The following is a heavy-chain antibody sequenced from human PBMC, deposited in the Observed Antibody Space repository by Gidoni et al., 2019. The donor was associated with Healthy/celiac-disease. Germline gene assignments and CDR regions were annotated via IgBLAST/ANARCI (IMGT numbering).Heavy chain of an antibody. CDR3: AKVKERFLEWSMGLDY. CDR2: IGGSGGST. J-gene: IGHJ4*02. Sequence: EVQLLESGGGLVQPGVSLRLSCAASGFTFRSYAMSWVRQAPGKGLEWVSAIGGSGGSTYYADSVKGRFTISRDNSKNTLYLQMNSLRAEDTAVYYCAKVKERFLEWSMGLDYWGQGTLVTVSS. D-gene: IGHD3-3*01. V-gene: IGHV3-23*01. CDR1: GFTFRSYA.